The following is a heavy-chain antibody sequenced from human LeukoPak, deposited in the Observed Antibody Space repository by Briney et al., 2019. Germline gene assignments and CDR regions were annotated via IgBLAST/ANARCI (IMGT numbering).Heavy chain of an antibody. D-gene: IGHD3-16*01. CDR1: GFTLSSYW. CDR3: YVHHYYYYMDV. CDR2: IDGDGTTT. Sequence: GGSLRLSCAASGFTLSSYWMHWVRQAPGKGLVWVSRIDGDGTTTNYADSVKGRFTISRDNAKNTLYLQINSLSAEDTAVYYCYVHHYYYYMDVWGKGTTVTVSS. V-gene: IGHV3-74*01. J-gene: IGHJ6*03.